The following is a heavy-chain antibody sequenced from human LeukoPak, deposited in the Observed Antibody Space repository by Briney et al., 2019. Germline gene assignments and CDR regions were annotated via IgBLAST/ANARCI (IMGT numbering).Heavy chain of an antibody. CDR3: ARLGCSGGSCYIGAPSLYYYYYGMDV. V-gene: IGHV1-8*01. CDR2: MNPNSGNT. CDR1: GYTFTRYD. Sequence: EASVKVSCKASGYTFTRYDINWVRQATGQGLEWMGWMNPNSGNTGYAQKFQGRVTMTRNTSISTAYMELSSLRSEDTAVYYCARLGCSGGSCYIGAPSLYYYYYGMDVWGQGTTVTVSS. D-gene: IGHD2-15*01. J-gene: IGHJ6*02.